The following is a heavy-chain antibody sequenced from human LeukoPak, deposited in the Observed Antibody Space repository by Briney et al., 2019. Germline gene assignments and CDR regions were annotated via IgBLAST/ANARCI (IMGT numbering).Heavy chain of an antibody. D-gene: IGHD3-22*01. CDR2: ITSSGAAT. Sequence: GGSLRLSCAASGFTFSNAWMSWVRQAPGKGLEWVSSITSSGAATYYADSVKGRFTISRDNSDNTLYLQMNSRRAEDTAVYYCAKDRPNYYGSDGHYYKLNGDCWGQGTLVTVSS. V-gene: IGHV3-23*01. J-gene: IGHJ4*02. CDR3: AKDRPNYYGSDGHYYKLNGDC. CDR1: GFTFSNAW.